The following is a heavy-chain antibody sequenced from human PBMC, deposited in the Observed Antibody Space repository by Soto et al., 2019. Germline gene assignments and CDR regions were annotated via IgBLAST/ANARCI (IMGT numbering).Heavy chain of an antibody. CDR2: IKQDGSAK. D-gene: IGHD2-2*01. V-gene: IGHV3-7*05. Sequence: EKGLEWVAHIKQDGSAKYYVDSVRGRFTISRDNAKSSLYLQMNSLRVEDTAMYYCARAGPTSPVLSSLGHRTLVTVSP. CDR3: ARAGPTSPVLSS. J-gene: IGHJ5*01.